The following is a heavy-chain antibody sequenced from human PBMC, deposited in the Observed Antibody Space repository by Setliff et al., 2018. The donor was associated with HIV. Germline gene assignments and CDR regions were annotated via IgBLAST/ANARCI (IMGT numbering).Heavy chain of an antibody. Sequence: GGSLRLSCAASGFSFSSYGLHWVRQAPGKGLEWVAFIPYDGSYKYYADSVKGRFTISRDNSRTTMYLQMNSLRAEDTAVYYCAKRASATAPFDYWGQGTLVTVSS. CDR3: AKRASATAPFDY. J-gene: IGHJ4*02. CDR1: GFSFSSYG. V-gene: IGHV3-30*02. CDR2: IPYDGSYK. D-gene: IGHD2-15*01.